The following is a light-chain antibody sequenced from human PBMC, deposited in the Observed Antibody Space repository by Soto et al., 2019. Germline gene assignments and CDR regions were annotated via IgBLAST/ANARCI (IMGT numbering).Light chain of an antibody. Sequence: LTQSAASLSSSVGDRATISCRASQSITNNNVGCYQQKPSRPHRLLNDGASSRGTGIADRFSGSGSGTDFTLTSSRLEPEDLTMYYCQQYGYSVTFGGGTKVDIK. V-gene: IGKV3-20*01. CDR1: QSITNNN. CDR3: QQYGYSVT. CDR2: GAS. J-gene: IGKJ4*01.